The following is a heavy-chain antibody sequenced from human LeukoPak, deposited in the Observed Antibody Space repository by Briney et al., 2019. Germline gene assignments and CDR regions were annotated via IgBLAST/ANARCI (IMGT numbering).Heavy chain of an antibody. CDR1: GFTFSSYG. CDR3: AKDGSYYLTYYYYYMDV. CDR2: ISYDGSDK. J-gene: IGHJ6*03. V-gene: IGHV3-30*18. D-gene: IGHD1-26*01. Sequence: PGRSLRLSCAASGFTFSSYGMHWVRQAPGKGLEWVAVISYDGSDKYYADSVKGRFTISRDNSKNTLYLQMNSLRAEDTAVYYCAKDGSYYLTYYYYYMDVWGKGTTVTVSS.